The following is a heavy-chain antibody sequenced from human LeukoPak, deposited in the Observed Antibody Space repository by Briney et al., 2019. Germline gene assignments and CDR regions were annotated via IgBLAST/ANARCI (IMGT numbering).Heavy chain of an antibody. V-gene: IGHV3-23*01. CDR1: GFTFSSYA. CDR3: AKGAIYDSSGYYYGY. J-gene: IGHJ4*02. CDR2: ISGSGGCT. Sequence: GGSLRLSCAASGFTFSSYAMSWVRQAPGKGLEGVSAISGSGGCTYYADSVKGRFTISRDNSKNTLYLQMNSLRAQDTAVYYCAKGAIYDSSGYYYGYWGQGTLVTVSS. D-gene: IGHD3-22*01.